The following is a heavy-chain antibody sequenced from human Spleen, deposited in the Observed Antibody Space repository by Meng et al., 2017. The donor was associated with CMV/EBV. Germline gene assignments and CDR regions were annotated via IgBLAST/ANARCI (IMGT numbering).Heavy chain of an antibody. CDR3: AREDPLYTAMVSG. CDR1: GGTFSSYA. V-gene: IGHV1-69*12. CDR2: IIPIFGTA. J-gene: IGHJ4*02. D-gene: IGHD5-18*01. Sequence: QVQLVHSGSVLTKPGSSVKFACKASGGTFSSYAISWVRQAPGQGLEWMGGIIPIFGTANYAQKFQGRVTITADESTSTAYMELSSLRSEDTAVYYGAREDPLYTAMVSGWGQGTLVTVSS.